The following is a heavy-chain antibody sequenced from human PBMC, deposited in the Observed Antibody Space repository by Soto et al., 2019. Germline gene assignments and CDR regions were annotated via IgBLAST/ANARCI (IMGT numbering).Heavy chain of an antibody. V-gene: IGHV1-18*01. CDR3: ARYDSSGSYQYFDF. J-gene: IGHJ4*02. CDR2: ISSYPGHT. D-gene: IGHD3-22*01. Sequence: ASVKVSCKTSGYNFKNYGISWARQAPGQGLEWMGWISSYPGHTKYSEKVQGRITVTSDTSTSTTYLELRSLTKDDTGVYYCARYDSSGSYQYFDFCGQGSLVTVSS. CDR1: GYNFKNYG.